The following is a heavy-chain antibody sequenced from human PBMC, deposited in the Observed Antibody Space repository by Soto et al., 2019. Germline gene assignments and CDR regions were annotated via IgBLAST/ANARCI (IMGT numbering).Heavy chain of an antibody. CDR1: GYTFTSYG. J-gene: IGHJ4*02. D-gene: IGHD3-16*01. CDR2: ISGYKGNT. Sequence: QVQLVQSGVEVKKPGASVKVSCKASGYTFTSYGISWVRQAPGQGLESMGWISGYKGNTNYAQNFQGRVTGTTDTTTSTPYMKLRSLESDDASLYHCPRERKGRGGEHDHLGQGTLVTVSS. CDR3: PRERKGRGGEHDH. V-gene: IGHV1-18*01.